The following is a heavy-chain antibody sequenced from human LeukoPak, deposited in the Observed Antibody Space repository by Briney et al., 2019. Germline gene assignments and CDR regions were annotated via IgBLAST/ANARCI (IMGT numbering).Heavy chain of an antibody. Sequence: GGSLRLSCAASGFTFDGYDMNWVRQAPGKGLEWVSGINWNGGSTRYADSVKGRFTISRDNARNSLYLQMNSLRAEDTAFYYCAGVGILRAFDIWGQGTMVTVSS. V-gene: IGHV3-20*04. J-gene: IGHJ3*02. CDR3: AGVGILRAFDI. D-gene: IGHD2-15*01. CDR2: INWNGGST. CDR1: GFTFDGYD.